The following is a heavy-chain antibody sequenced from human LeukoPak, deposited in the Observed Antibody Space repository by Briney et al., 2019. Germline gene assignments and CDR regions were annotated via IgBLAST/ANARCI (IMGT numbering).Heavy chain of an antibody. CDR3: ARGSIAARPRVYYYYYMDV. J-gene: IGHJ6*03. D-gene: IGHD6-6*01. CDR2: ISAYNGNT. Sequence: ASVKVSCKASGYTFTSYGISWVRQAPGQGLEWMGWISAYNGNTNYAQKLQGRVTMTTDTSTSTAYMELRSLRSDDTAVYYRARGSIAARPRVYYYYYMDVWGKGTTVTVSS. V-gene: IGHV1-18*01. CDR1: GYTFTSYG.